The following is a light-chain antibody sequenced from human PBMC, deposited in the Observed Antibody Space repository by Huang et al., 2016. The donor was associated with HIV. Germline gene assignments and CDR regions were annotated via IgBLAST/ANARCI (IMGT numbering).Light chain of an antibody. V-gene: IGKV4-1*01. J-gene: IGKJ4*01. CDR1: QSVSYSSNNKNY. CDR2: WES. Sequence: DIVMTQSPDSLAVSLGERATINCKSSQSVSYSSNNKNYLAGDQQKTGQPPKLLIYWESTRESGVPDRCSGSGSGTDFTLTISSLQAEDVAVYYCQQYYSTPLTFGGGTKVEIK. CDR3: QQYYSTPLT.